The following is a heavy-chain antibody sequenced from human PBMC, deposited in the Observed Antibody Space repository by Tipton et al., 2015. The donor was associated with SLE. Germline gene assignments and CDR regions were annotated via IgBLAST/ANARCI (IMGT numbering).Heavy chain of an antibody. J-gene: IGHJ5*02. D-gene: IGHD6-25*01. V-gene: IGHV4-34*01. Sequence: TLSLTCAVYGGSFSGYYWSWIRQPPGKGLEWIGEINHSGSTNYNPSLKSRVTISVDTSKNQFSLKLSSVTAADTAVYYCARRGGGDNWFDPWSQGTLVTVSS. CDR1: GGSFSGYY. CDR3: ARRGGGDNWFDP. CDR2: INHSGST.